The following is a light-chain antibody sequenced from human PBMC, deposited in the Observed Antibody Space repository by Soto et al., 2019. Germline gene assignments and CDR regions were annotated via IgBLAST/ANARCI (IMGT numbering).Light chain of an antibody. V-gene: IGLV2-14*03. CDR3: TSYTNTGTLYV. CDR2: GVS. CDR1: SSDVGGYNY. J-gene: IGLJ1*01. Sequence: QSVLTQPASVSGSPGQSITISCTGTSSDVGGYNYVSWYQQHPGRVPKLMIFGVSDRPSGVSNRFSGSKSGNTASLTISGLQAEDEADYFCTSYTNTGTLYVFGTGTKVTVL.